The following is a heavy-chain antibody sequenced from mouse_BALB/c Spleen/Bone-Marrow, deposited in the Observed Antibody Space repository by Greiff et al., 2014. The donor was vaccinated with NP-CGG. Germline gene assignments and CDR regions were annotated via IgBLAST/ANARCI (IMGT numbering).Heavy chain of an antibody. CDR1: GFSLSTSGMG. CDR3: ARRDSPYDYDVSFEL. V-gene: IGHV8-12*01. D-gene: IGHD2-4*01. CDR2: IYWDDDR. Sequence: KQSGPGILQPSQSLSLTCYFSGFSLSTSGMGVSWIRQPSGKGLEWLAYIYWDDDRRYNPSLKRRLSISRASSNNTVFLXXXXXNXXXXATXDCARRDSPYDYDVSFELWGQGTTLTVSS. J-gene: IGHJ2*01.